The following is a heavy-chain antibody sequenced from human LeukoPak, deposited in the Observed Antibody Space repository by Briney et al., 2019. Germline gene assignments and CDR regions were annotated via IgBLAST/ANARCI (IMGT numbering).Heavy chain of an antibody. Sequence: SSETLSLTCTVSGGSICSYYWSWIRQPPGKGLEWIGYIYYRGSTNYNPSLKSRVTISVDTSKNQFSLKLSSVTAADTAVYYCASSGYYDSSGMNDAFDIWGQGTMVTVSS. J-gene: IGHJ3*02. CDR1: GGSICSYY. CDR3: ASSGYYDSSGMNDAFDI. V-gene: IGHV4-59*01. D-gene: IGHD3-22*01. CDR2: IYYRGST.